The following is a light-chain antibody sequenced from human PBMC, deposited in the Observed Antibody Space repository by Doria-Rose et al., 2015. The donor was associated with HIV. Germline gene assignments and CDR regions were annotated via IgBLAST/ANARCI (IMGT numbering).Light chain of an antibody. Sequence: DIRVTQSPSTLSASVGDRVTITCRASQSISNWLAWYQQKPGQAPKLLIYKASTLQSGVPSRLRGSGSGTEFTLTINSLQPDDFATYYCQHFDKYFSWTFGHGTKVDIK. J-gene: IGKJ1*01. V-gene: IGKV1-5*03. CDR1: QSISNW. CDR2: KAS. CDR3: QHFDKYFSWT.